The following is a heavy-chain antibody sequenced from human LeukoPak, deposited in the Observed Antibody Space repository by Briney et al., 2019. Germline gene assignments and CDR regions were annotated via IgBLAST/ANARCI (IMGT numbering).Heavy chain of an antibody. CDR3: AKRFGCSSTSCYRYYYMDV. Sequence: PGGSLRLSCAASGFTFSSYGMHWVRQAAGKGLEWVAFIRYDGSNKYYADSVKGRFTISRDNSKNTLYLQMNSLRAEDTAAYYCAKRFGCSSTSCYRYYYMDVWGKGTTVTVSS. V-gene: IGHV3-30*02. D-gene: IGHD2-2*02. CDR1: GFTFSSYG. J-gene: IGHJ6*03. CDR2: IRYDGSNK.